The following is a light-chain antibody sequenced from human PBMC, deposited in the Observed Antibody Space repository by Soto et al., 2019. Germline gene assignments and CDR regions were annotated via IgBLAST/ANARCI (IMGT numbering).Light chain of an antibody. CDR1: QSISGY. CDR2: WAS. V-gene: IGKV4-1*01. J-gene: IGKJ5*01. Sequence: DIQMTQSPSSLYASVGDTVTITCRSSQSISGYLNWYQQKPGQPPKLLFYWASTRQSGVPDRFSGSGSGTDFTLTITSVQAEDVAVYYCQQYYSSLAITFGQGTRLEIK. CDR3: QQYYSSLAIT.